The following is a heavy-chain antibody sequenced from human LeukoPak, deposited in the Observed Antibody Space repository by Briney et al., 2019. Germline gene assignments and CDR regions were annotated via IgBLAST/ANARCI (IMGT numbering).Heavy chain of an antibody. Sequence: GESLKISCKGSGYGFTSYWIGWVRQMPGKDLQWMGIIYPGDSGTRYSPSFQGQVTISADKSISTAYLQWSSLKASDTGMYYCASLRLAAAGREPYFDYWGQGTLVTVSS. CDR1: GYGFTSYW. CDR3: ASLRLAAAGREPYFDY. CDR2: IYPGDSGT. J-gene: IGHJ4*02. D-gene: IGHD6-13*01. V-gene: IGHV5-51*01.